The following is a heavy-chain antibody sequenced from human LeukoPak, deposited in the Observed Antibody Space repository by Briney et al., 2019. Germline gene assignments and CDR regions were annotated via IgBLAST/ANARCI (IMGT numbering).Heavy chain of an antibody. CDR1: GGSFSDSY. Sequence: PSETLSLTCAVYGGSFSDSYWSWIRQPPRKGLEWIGEISHRGNTRTNPSLKSRVTTSIDTSKNQFSLSLRSVTAADTAVYYCARHKDYYGSGSQYFYTLAFDSWGQGILVTVSS. CDR3: ARHKDYYGSGSQYFYTLAFDS. D-gene: IGHD3-10*01. CDR2: ISHRGNT. V-gene: IGHV4-34*01. J-gene: IGHJ4*02.